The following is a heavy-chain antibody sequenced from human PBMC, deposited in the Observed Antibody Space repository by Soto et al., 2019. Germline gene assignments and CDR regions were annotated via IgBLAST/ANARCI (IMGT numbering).Heavy chain of an antibody. J-gene: IGHJ4*02. CDR1: GFTFSSYA. Sequence: GGSLRLSCAASGFTFSSYAMSWVRQAPGRGLEWVSAISGSGGSTYYADSVKGRFTISRDNSKNTLYLQMNSLRAEDTAVYYCAKCKDYYDSSGYYPFDYWGQGTLVTVSS. CDR2: ISGSGGST. CDR3: AKCKDYYDSSGYYPFDY. D-gene: IGHD3-22*01. V-gene: IGHV3-23*01.